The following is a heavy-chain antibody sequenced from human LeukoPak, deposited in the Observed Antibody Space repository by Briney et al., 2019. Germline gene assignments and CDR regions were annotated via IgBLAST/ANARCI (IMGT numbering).Heavy chain of an antibody. V-gene: IGHV3-15*01. CDR2: IKSKTDGGTT. J-gene: IGHJ4*02. CDR1: GFTFSNAW. Sequence: GGSLRLSCAASGFTFSNAWMSWVRQAPGKGLEWVGRIKSKTDGGTTDYAAPVKGRFTISRDDSKNTLYLQMNSLKTEDTAVYYCTTGLVAGTGTAYWGQGTLVTVSS. D-gene: IGHD6-19*01. CDR3: TTGLVAGTGTAY.